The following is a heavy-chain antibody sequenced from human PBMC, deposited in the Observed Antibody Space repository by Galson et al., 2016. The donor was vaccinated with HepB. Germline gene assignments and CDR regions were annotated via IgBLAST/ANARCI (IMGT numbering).Heavy chain of an antibody. J-gene: IGHJ3*02. Sequence: SLRLSCAASGFTFSNYAMSWVRQAPGKGLEWVSDISGRGGRTYYAGSVKGRFTLSRDNSKDTLYLQMNSLRAEDTAVYYCAKDVDTAMVPDAFDIWGQGTMVTVSS. CDR3: AKDVDTAMVPDAFDI. D-gene: IGHD5-18*01. V-gene: IGHV3-23*01. CDR1: GFTFSNYA. CDR2: ISGRGGRT.